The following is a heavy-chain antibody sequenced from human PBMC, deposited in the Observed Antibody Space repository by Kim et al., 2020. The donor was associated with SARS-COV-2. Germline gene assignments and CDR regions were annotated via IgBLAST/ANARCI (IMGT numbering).Heavy chain of an antibody. V-gene: IGHV1-3*01. CDR3: AGEAVAGSFDY. CDR2: NT. D-gene: IGHD6-19*01. Sequence: NTRYSQKFQARVSITRDTSATTAYLERSGLRSEDTAVYYCAGEAVAGSFDYWGQGTLVTVSS. J-gene: IGHJ4*02.